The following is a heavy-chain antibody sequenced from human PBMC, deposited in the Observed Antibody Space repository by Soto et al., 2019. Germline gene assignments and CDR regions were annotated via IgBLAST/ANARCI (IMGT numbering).Heavy chain of an antibody. CDR2: ISAYNGNT. D-gene: IGHD2-15*01. J-gene: IGHJ3*02. CDR3: ARSIIGYCSGGSCYAYFDI. CDR1: GYTFTSYG. V-gene: IGHV1-18*01. Sequence: QVQLVQSGAEVKKPGASVKVSCKASGYTFTSYGISWVRQAPGQGLEWMGWISAYNGNTNYAQKLQGRVTMTNDTSTSTAYMELRSLRSDDTAVYYCARSIIGYCSGGSCYAYFDIWGQGTMVTVSS.